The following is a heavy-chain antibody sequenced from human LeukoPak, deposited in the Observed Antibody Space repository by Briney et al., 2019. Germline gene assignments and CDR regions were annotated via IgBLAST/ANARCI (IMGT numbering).Heavy chain of an antibody. Sequence: SETLSLTCTVSGGSISSYYWSWIRQPPGKGLEWIGCIYYTGSTNYNPSLKSRVTISVDASKNQFSLKLSSVTAADTAVYYCATGRAYSSVDYWGQGTLVTVSS. CDR1: GGSISSYY. D-gene: IGHD6-19*01. CDR3: ATGRAYSSVDY. V-gene: IGHV4-59*01. CDR2: IYYTGST. J-gene: IGHJ4*02.